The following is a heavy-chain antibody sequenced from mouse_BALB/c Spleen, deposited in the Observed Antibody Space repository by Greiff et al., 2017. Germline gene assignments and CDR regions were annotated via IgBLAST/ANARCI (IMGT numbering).Heavy chain of an antibody. CDR3: ARSPNYGSSPFAY. Sequence: EVMLVESGPSLVKPSQTLSLTCSVTGDSITSGYWNWIRKFPGNKLEYMGYISYSGSTYYNPSLKSRISITRDTSKNQYYLQLNSVTTEDTATYYCARSPNYGSSPFAYWGQGTLVTVSA. J-gene: IGHJ3*01. D-gene: IGHD1-1*01. CDR1: GDSITSGY. V-gene: IGHV3-8*02. CDR2: ISYSGST.